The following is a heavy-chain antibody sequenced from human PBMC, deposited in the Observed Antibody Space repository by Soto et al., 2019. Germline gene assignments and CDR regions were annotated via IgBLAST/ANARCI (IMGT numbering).Heavy chain of an antibody. V-gene: IGHV1-46*03. D-gene: IGHD5-12*01. CDR1: GYTFITYY. Sequence: QVQLVQSGAEVKKPGASVKVSCKASGYTFITYYMHWVRQAPGPGLEWMGIINPRDGSTSYAQKFQGRVTMTRDTSTSTIYMELSSLRSEDTAVYYCTREAYSGYVNDAFDIWGQGTLVTVSS. J-gene: IGHJ3*02. CDR3: TREAYSGYVNDAFDI. CDR2: INPRDGST.